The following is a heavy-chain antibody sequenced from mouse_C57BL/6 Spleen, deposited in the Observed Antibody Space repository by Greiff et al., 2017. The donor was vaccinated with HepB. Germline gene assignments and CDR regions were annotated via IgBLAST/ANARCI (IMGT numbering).Heavy chain of an antibody. Sequence: EVKVVESGGGLVKPGGSLKLSCAASGFTFSDYGMHWVRQTPVKGLEWVGYISSGSSTIYYADTVKGRFTISRDNAKNTLYLQMTSLRSEDTAMYYCARPNWDVAMDYWGQGTSVTVSS. V-gene: IGHV5-17*01. CDR2: ISSGSSTI. CDR3: ARPNWDVAMDY. CDR1: GFTFSDYG. J-gene: IGHJ4*01. D-gene: IGHD4-1*01.